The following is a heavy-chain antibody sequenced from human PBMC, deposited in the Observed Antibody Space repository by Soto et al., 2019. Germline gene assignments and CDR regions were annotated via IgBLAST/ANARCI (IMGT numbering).Heavy chain of an antibody. CDR3: ARLLRGSAVNYFEH. D-gene: IGHD1-26*01. V-gene: IGHV4-39*01. Sequence: PSEPLSLTCTVSGGSISSSSYYRGWIHQPPGKGLEWIGSIYYSGSTYYNPSLKSRVTISVDTSKNQFSLKLSSVTAADTAVYYCARLLRGSAVNYFEHWGHATRVTVPS. CDR2: IYYSGST. CDR1: GGSISSSSYY. J-gene: IGHJ4*01.